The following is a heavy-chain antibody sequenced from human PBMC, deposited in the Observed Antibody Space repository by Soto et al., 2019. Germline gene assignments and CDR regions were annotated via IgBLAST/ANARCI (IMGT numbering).Heavy chain of an antibody. Sequence: SQTLSLTCAISGDSVSSNSAAWNWIRQSPSRGLEWLGRTYYRSKWYNDYAVSVKSRITINPDTSKNQFSLQLNSVTPEDTAVYYCARAIGGGITIFGVVLYGMDVWGQGTTVTVSS. V-gene: IGHV6-1*01. CDR3: ARAIGGGITIFGVVLYGMDV. CDR1: GDSVSSNSAA. CDR2: TYYRSKWYN. D-gene: IGHD3-3*01. J-gene: IGHJ6*02.